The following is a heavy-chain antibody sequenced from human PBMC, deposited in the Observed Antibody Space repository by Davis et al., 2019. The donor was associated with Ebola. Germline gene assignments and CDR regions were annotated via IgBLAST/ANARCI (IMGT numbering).Heavy chain of an antibody. CDR1: GFTFSSYA. J-gene: IGHJ4*02. CDR2: INGDETIT. CDR3: AKSRRVSCYSSVDY. V-gene: IGHV3-23*01. Sequence: GESLKISCAASGFTFSSYAMSWVRQAPGKGLVWVSRINGDETITAYADSVKGRFAISRDNTKNTLYLQMNSLRAEDTALYYCAKSRRVSCYSSVDYWGQGTLATVSS. D-gene: IGHD2-15*01.